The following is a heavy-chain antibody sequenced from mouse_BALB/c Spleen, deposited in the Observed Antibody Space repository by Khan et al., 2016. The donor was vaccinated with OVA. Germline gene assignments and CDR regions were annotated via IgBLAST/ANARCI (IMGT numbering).Heavy chain of an antibody. V-gene: IGHV2-2*01. CDR3: ARNRNGYFDY. CDR2: IWSGGST. D-gene: IGHD1-1*02. Sequence: QVQLKQSGPGLVQPSQSLSITCTVSGFSLTSYGVHWVRQSPGRGLEWLGMIWSGGSTDYNATFISRLSISKDNSKSHVFFKKNSLQAYDTAIYYCARNRNGYFDYWGQGTTLTVSS. CDR1: GFSLTSYG. J-gene: IGHJ2*01.